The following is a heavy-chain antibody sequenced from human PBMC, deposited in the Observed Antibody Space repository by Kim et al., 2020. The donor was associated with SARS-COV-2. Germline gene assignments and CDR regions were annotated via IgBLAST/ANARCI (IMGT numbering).Heavy chain of an antibody. J-gene: IGHJ3*02. CDR2: INHSGSA. CDR1: GGSFSGYY. Sequence: SETLSLTCAVYGGSFSGYYWSWIRQPPGKGLEWIGEINHSGSANYNPSLKSRVTISVDTSKNQFSLKLSSVTAADTAVYYCARGQDYDFWSGYYKSGAFDIWGQGTMVTVSS. V-gene: IGHV4-34*01. D-gene: IGHD3-3*01. CDR3: ARGQDYDFWSGYYKSGAFDI.